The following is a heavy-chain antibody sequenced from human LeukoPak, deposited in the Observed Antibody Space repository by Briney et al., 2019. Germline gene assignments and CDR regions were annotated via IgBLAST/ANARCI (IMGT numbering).Heavy chain of an antibody. D-gene: IGHD2-21*01. CDR2: IYYSGST. Sequence: PSETLSLTCTVSGGSISSSSYYWGWIRQPPGKGLEWIGSIYYSGSTYYNPSLKSRVTISVDTSKNQFSLKLSSVTAADTAVYYCARLVNARYYYYYMDVWGKGTTVTVSS. CDR1: GGSISSSSYY. CDR3: ARLVNARYYYYYMDV. V-gene: IGHV4-39*07. J-gene: IGHJ6*03.